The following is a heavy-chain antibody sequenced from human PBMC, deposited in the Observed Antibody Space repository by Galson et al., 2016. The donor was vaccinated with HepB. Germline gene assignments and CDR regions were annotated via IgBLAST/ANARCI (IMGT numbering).Heavy chain of an antibody. D-gene: IGHD3-16*02. Sequence: QSGAEVKKPGESLRISCKGSGYRFSDYWIGWMRQLPGKGLEWMGIVHPGGSDTRYSPSFQGQVIISADKSTDIAWMEWRSLKASDSGTYFCARGGSYPQSYFYFDLWGRGTLVSV. CDR3: ARGGSYPQSYFYFDL. CDR1: GYRFSDYW. J-gene: IGHJ2*01. V-gene: IGHV5-51*01. CDR2: VHPGGSDT.